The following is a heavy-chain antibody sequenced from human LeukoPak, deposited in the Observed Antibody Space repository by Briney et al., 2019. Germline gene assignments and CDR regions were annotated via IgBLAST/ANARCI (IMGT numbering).Heavy chain of an antibody. CDR3: ARALVAAATQGLDP. V-gene: IGHV1-18*01. CDR2: ISANNGNT. J-gene: IGHJ5*02. D-gene: IGHD2-15*01. CDR1: GYTFTSYG. Sequence: ASVKVSCKASGYTFTSYGISWVRQAPGQGLEWMGWISANNGNTNYAQKLQGRVTMTTDTSTSTAYMELRSLRSDDTAVYYCARALVAAATQGLDPWGQGTLVTVSS.